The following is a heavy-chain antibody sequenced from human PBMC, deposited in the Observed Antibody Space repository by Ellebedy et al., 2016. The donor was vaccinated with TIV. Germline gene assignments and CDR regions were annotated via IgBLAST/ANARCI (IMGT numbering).Heavy chain of an antibody. CDR1: GGSISSGGYY. CDR2: IYYSGST. J-gene: IGHJ6*02. D-gene: IGHD6-13*01. Sequence: SETLSLTXTVSGGSISSGGYYWSWIRQHPGKGLEWIGYIYYSGSTYYNPSLKSRVTISVDTSKNQFSLKLSSVTAADTAVYYCARDHWIAAAGGPLDYYYGMDVWGQGTTVTVSS. V-gene: IGHV4-31*03. CDR3: ARDHWIAAAGGPLDYYYGMDV.